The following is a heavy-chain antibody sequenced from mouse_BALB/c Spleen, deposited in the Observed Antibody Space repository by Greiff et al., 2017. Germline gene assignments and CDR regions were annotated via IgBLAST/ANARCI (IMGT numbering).Heavy chain of an antibody. CDR2: IRNKANGYTT. J-gene: IGHJ2*01. Sequence: EVNVVESGGGLVQPGGSLRLSCATSGFTFTDYYMSWVRQPPGKALEWLGFIRNKANGYTTEYSASVKGRFTISRDNSQSILYLQMNTLRAEDSATYYCARSYGSIDYWGQGTTLTVSS. CDR3: ARSYGSIDY. CDR1: GFTFTDYY. D-gene: IGHD1-1*01. V-gene: IGHV7-3*02.